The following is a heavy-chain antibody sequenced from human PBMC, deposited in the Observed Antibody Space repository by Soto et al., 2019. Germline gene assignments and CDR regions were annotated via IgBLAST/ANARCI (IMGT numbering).Heavy chain of an antibody. CDR2: IYYSGGT. Sequence: SETLSLTCTVSGGSISSSSFYWGWIRQPPGKGLEWIGNIYYSGGTYYNPSLKSRVTISVDTSKNQFSLKLISVTAADTAVYYCARARRGVIHRGHNWFDPWGQGTLVTVSS. J-gene: IGHJ5*02. CDR1: GGSISSSSFY. D-gene: IGHD3-10*01. CDR3: ARARRGVIHRGHNWFDP. V-gene: IGHV4-39*01.